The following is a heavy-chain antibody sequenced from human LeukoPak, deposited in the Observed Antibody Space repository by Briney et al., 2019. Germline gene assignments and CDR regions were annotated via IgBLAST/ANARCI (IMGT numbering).Heavy chain of an antibody. CDR3: ARVAEIQLWLRSAFDY. Sequence: GGSLRLSCAASGFTFSTYSMNWVRQAPGKGLEWVSFMSTGSSTIYYADSVKGRFTISRDNAKNSLYLQKNSLRDEDTAVYYCARVAEIQLWLRSAFDYWGQGTLVTVS. CDR2: MSTGSSTI. D-gene: IGHD5-18*01. CDR1: GFTFSTYS. V-gene: IGHV3-48*02. J-gene: IGHJ4*02.